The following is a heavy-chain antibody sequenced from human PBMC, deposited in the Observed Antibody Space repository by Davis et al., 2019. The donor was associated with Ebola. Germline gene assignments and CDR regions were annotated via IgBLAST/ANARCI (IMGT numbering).Heavy chain of an antibody. D-gene: IGHD1/OR15-1a*01. CDR3: AREMRGTADSH. CDR1: GFTFSNYG. Sequence: PGGSLRLSCAASGFTFSNYGLHWVRQAPGKGLEWVAVISYDGSVENYADSVKGRFTISRDNAKNSLYLQMNSLRVEDTAMYYCAREMRGTADSHWGQGTLVTVSS. J-gene: IGHJ4*02. V-gene: IGHV3-30*03. CDR2: ISYDGSVE.